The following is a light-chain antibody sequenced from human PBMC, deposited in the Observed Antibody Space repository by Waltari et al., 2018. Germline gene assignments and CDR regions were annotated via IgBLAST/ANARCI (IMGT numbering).Light chain of an antibody. V-gene: IGKV1-5*03. J-gene: IGKJ4*01. CDR2: KVS. CDR3: QQYNSYPLT. CDR1: QSISSL. Sequence: DIQMTQSPSTLSASVGDRVTITCRASQSISSLLAWYQQKPGNAPKFLIYKVSRLESGVPSRFSGSVSGTEFTLTINSLQPDDFATYFCQQYNSYPLTFGGGTKVEIK.